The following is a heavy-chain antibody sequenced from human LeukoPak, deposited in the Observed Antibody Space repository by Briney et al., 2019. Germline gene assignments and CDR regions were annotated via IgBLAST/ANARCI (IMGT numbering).Heavy chain of an antibody. J-gene: IGHJ4*02. CDR2: INHRGST. CDR3: ARGLRQLVRSWHY. D-gene: IGHD6-6*01. CDR1: GGSFSGYY. Sequence: KPSETLSLTCAVYGGSFSGYYWSWIRRPPGKGLEWIGEINHRGSTNYNPSLKSRVTISVDTSKNQFSLKLSSVTAADTAVYYCARGLRQLVRSWHYWGQGTLVTVSS. V-gene: IGHV4-34*01.